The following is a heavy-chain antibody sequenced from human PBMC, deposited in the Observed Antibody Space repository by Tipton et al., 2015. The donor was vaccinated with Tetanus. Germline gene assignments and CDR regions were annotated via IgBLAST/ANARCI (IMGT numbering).Heavy chain of an antibody. D-gene: IGHD3-22*01. V-gene: IGHV4-59*01. CDR1: GGSISSYY. CDR2: IYYSGST. CDR3: ARVYYDSSGYYFDY. Sequence: TLSLTCTVSGGSISSYYWSWIRPPPGKGLEWIGHIYYSGSTNYNPSLKSRVTISVDTSKTQFSLKLSSVTAADTAVYYCARVYYDSSGYYFDYWGQGTLVTVSS. J-gene: IGHJ4*02.